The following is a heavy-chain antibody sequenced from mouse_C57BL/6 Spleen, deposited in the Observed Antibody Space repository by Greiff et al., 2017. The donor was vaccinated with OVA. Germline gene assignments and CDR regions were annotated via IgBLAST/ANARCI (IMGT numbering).Heavy chain of an antibody. CDR1: GYAFTNYL. CDR2: INPGSGGT. D-gene: IGHD1-1*01. CDR3: ALLLPRFAY. Sequence: QVQLKESGAELVRPGTSVKVSCKASGYAFTNYLIEWVKQRPGQGLEWIGVINPGSGGTNYNEKFKGKATLTADKSSSTAYMQLSSVTSEDSAVYFCALLLPRFAYWGQGTLVTVSA. V-gene: IGHV1-54*01. J-gene: IGHJ3*01.